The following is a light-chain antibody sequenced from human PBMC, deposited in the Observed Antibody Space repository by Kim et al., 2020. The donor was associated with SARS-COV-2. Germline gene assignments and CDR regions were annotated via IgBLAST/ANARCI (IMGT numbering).Light chain of an antibody. Sequence: ASIGDRVTITCRASQDITNYLNWYQHKPGKAPKLLITDASNLQSGVPSRFRGSGSGAHYTFTISSLQPEDVATYYCQQYDTLPITFGQGTRLDIK. CDR3: QQYDTLPIT. J-gene: IGKJ5*01. V-gene: IGKV1-33*01. CDR1: QDITNY. CDR2: DAS.